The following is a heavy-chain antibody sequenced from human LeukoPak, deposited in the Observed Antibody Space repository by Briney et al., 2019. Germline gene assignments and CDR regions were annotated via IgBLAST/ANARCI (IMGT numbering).Heavy chain of an antibody. J-gene: IGHJ6*03. Sequence: GGSLRLSCAASGSTFSRNWMHWVRQTPGKGLEWVSRINGDGSATTYADSVAGRFTISRDNAKNTIYLQMTSLRAEDTAVYYCARGVRGIVSYYYYYMDLWGKGTTVTVSS. CDR2: INGDGSAT. D-gene: IGHD3-10*01. CDR3: ARGVRGIVSYYYYYMDL. CDR1: GSTFSRNW. V-gene: IGHV3-74*01.